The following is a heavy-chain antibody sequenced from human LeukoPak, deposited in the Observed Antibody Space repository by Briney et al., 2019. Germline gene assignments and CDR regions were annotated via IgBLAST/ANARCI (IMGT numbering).Heavy chain of an antibody. D-gene: IGHD3-10*01. Sequence: GGSLRLSCAASGFTFSSYAMSWVRQAPGKGLEWVSAISGSGGSTYYADSVKGRFTISRDNSKNTLYLQMNSLRAEDTAVYCCASDPMVRGVIVSYYYGMDVWGQGTTVTVSS. V-gene: IGHV3-23*01. CDR3: ASDPMVRGVIVSYYYGMDV. CDR1: GFTFSSYA. J-gene: IGHJ6*02. CDR2: ISGSGGST.